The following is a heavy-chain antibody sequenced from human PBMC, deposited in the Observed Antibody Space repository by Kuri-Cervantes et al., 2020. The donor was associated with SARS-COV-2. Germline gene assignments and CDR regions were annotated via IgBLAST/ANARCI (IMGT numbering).Heavy chain of an antibody. CDR2: FMSDGTSP. CDR1: GFTFGNYW. Sequence: LSLTCAASGFTFGNYWMHWVRQAPGKGLVWVSRFMSDGTSPSYADSVRGRFTISRDNAKNTLYLKMNSLRADDTAVYYCAKSDWFDPWGQGTLVTVSS. J-gene: IGHJ5*02. V-gene: IGHV3-74*01. CDR3: AKSDWFDP.